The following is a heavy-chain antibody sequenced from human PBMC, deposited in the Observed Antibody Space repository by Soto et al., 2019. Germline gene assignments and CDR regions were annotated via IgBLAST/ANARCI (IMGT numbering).Heavy chain of an antibody. J-gene: IGHJ6*02. CDR2: IYHSGST. CDR1: GGSISSSNW. Sequence: SETLSLTCAVSGGSISSSNWWSWVRQPPGKGLEWIGEIYHSGSTNYNPSLKSRVTISVDKSKNQFSLKLSSVAAADTAVYYCARRRQQQPTRGYYGMDVWGQGTTVTVSS. D-gene: IGHD6-13*01. V-gene: IGHV4-4*02. CDR3: ARRRQQQPTRGYYGMDV.